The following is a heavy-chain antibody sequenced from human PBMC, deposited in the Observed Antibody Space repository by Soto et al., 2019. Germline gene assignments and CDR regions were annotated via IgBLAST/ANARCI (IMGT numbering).Heavy chain of an antibody. CDR1: GGSISSSSYY. V-gene: IGHV4-39*01. CDR3: ARHAVNWWTLPHFDY. D-gene: IGHD2-8*02. Sequence: QLQLQESGPGLVKPSETLSLTCTVSGGSISSSSYYWGWIRQPPGKGLEWIGSIYYSGSTYYNPCLRRRVTISVDTSKNQFSLELSSVTAADTAVYYCARHAVNWWTLPHFDYWGQGTLVTVSS. J-gene: IGHJ4*02. CDR2: IYYSGST.